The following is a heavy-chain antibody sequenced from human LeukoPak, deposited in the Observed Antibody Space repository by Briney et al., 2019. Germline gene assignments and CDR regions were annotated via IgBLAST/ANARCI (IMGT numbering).Heavy chain of an antibody. Sequence: SDRLSLTCTVTCGSISSRCYYSGWIRQPPRKGLEWIGSIYYSGGTCYNPTRKSRVTISVDTSKNQLSLKLSSVTAADTAVYYCARGGNLFDYWGQGTMVTVSS. CDR2: IYYSGGT. D-gene: IGHD4-23*01. CDR3: ARGGNLFDY. CDR1: CGSISSRCYY. J-gene: IGHJ4*02. V-gene: IGHV4-39*07.